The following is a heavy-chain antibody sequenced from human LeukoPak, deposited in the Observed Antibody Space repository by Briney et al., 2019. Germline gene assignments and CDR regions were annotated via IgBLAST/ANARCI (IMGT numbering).Heavy chain of an antibody. Sequence: SETLSLTCTVSGGSISSYYWSWIRQPAGKGLEWIGRIYTSGSTNYNPSLKSRVTMSVDTSKNQFSLKLSSVTAADTAVYYCARGPIQRRAGNYYYYGMDVWGQGTTVTVSS. CDR3: ARGPIQRRAGNYYYYGMDV. CDR1: GGSISSYY. D-gene: IGHD2-2*01. CDR2: IYTSGST. V-gene: IGHV4-4*07. J-gene: IGHJ6*02.